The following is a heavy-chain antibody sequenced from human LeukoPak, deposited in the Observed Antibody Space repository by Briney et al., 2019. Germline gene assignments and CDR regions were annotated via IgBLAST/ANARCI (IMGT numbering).Heavy chain of an antibody. Sequence: NPGGSQRLSCAASGFTYSNAWMSWVRQAPGKGREGVGRIKSKNDGGTTDYAAPVKGRFTISRDDSKNTLYLQMNSLKTEDTAVYYCTTEVFDSRGLMDVWGKGTTVTVSS. D-gene: IGHD2-21*01. CDR1: GFTYSNAW. V-gene: IGHV3-15*01. J-gene: IGHJ6*03. CDR2: IKSKNDGGTT. CDR3: TTEVFDSRGLMDV.